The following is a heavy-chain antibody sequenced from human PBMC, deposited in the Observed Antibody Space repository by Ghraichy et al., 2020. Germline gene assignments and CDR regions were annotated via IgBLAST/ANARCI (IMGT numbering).Heavy chain of an antibody. D-gene: IGHD5-24*01. V-gene: IGHV4-59*01. CDR3: ARGWPWAFDI. CDR1: GGSISSYY. J-gene: IGHJ3*02. CDR2: IYYSGST. Sequence: SQTLSLTCTVSGGSISSYYWSWIRQPPGKGLEWIGYIYYSGSTNYNPSLKSRVTISVDTSKNQFSLKLSSVTAADTAVYYCARGWPWAFDIWGQGTMVTVSS.